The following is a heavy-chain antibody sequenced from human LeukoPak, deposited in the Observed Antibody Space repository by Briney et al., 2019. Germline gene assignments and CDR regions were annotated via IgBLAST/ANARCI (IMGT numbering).Heavy chain of an antibody. CDR3: ARDYYYGSGSYRWFDP. V-gene: IGHV4-39*07. Sequence: SETLSLTCTVSGGSISSSSYYWGWIRQPPGKGLEWIGSIYYSGSTYYNPSLKSRVTISVDTSKNQFSLKLSSVTAADTAVYYCARDYYYGSGSYRWFDPWGQGTLVTVSS. J-gene: IGHJ5*02. D-gene: IGHD3-10*01. CDR1: GGSISSSSYY. CDR2: IYYSGST.